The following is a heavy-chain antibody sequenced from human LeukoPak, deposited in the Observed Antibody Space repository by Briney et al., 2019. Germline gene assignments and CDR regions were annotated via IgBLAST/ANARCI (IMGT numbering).Heavy chain of an antibody. V-gene: IGHV4-59*01. D-gene: IGHD1-26*01. CDR3: TKFGGSPANYFDS. CDR2: VHKTGSI. J-gene: IGHJ4*02. CDR1: GVSISTYY. Sequence: PSETLSLTCTVSGVSISTYYWSWVRQPPGKGLEWIAFVHKTGSINYNPSLKSRATISMDQPNCQFSLHVKTVRPGITALDYCTKFGGSPANYFDSWGPGTLVTVSP.